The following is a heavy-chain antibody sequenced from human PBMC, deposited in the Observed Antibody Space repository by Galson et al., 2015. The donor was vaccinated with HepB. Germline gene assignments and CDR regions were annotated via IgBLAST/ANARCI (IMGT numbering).Heavy chain of an antibody. CDR1: GFTFSSYG. J-gene: IGHJ4*02. Sequence: SLRLSCAASGFTFSSYGMHWVRQAPGKGLEWVAVIWYDGSNKYYADSVKGRFTISRDNSKNTLYLQMSSLRAEDTAVYYCARVRSGWYSDYWGQGTLVTVSS. CDR3: ARVRSGWYSDY. D-gene: IGHD6-19*01. CDR2: IWYDGSNK. V-gene: IGHV3-33*01.